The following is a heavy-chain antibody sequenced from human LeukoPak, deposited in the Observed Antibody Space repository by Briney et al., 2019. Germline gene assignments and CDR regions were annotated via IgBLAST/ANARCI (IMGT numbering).Heavy chain of an antibody. J-gene: IGHJ4*02. V-gene: IGHV5-51*01. CDR2: IYPGDSDT. D-gene: IGHD6-19*01. CDR1: GYTFTTYW. Sequence: GESLKISCKGSGYTFTTYWIGWVRQMPGKGLEWMGIIYPGDSDTRYSPSFQGQVTISADKSIGTAYLQWSSLKASDTAMYYCARRVFSSGWYVIRPATHFDYWGQGTLVTVSS. CDR3: ARRVFSSGWYVIRPATHFDY.